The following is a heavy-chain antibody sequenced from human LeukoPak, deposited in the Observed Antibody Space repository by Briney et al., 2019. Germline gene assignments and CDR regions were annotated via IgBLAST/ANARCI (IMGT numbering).Heavy chain of an antibody. CDR2: ISWNSGSI. J-gene: IGHJ4*02. D-gene: IGHD5-18*01. CDR1: GFTFDDYA. CDR3: AKSTAVDTAKIDY. Sequence: SGGSLRLSCSASGFTFDDYAMHWVRQAPGKGLEWVSGISWNSGSIGYADSVKGRFTISRDNAKNSLYLQMNSLRAEDTALYYCAKSTAVDTAKIDYWGQGTLVTVSS. V-gene: IGHV3-9*01.